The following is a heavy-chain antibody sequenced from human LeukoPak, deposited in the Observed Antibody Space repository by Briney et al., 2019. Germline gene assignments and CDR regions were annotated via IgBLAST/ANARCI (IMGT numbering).Heavy chain of an antibody. Sequence: PGGSLRLSCAASVFTVSSNYMSWVRQAPGKGLEWVSAISNNGGYTYYADSVQGRFTISRDNSKSTLCLQMNSLRAEDTAVYYCAKQLGYCSDGSCYFPYWGQGTLVTVSS. V-gene: IGHV3-23*01. D-gene: IGHD2-15*01. J-gene: IGHJ4*02. CDR1: VFTVSSNY. CDR2: ISNNGGYT. CDR3: AKQLGYCSDGSCYFPY.